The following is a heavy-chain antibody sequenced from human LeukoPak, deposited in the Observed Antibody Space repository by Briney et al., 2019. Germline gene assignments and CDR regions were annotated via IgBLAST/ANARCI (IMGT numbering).Heavy chain of an antibody. V-gene: IGHV4-30-2*01. CDR2: IYHRGTT. D-gene: IGHD2/OR15-2a*01. Sequence: SETLSLTCAVSGGSISNDDYSWSWIRQPPGKGLEWIGYIYHRGTTYYNPSLKSRVTISLARSQTQFSLKLSSATAADTAVYYCARDSLSTFDYWGQGVLVTVAS. J-gene: IGHJ4*02. CDR3: ARDSLSTFDY. CDR1: GGSISNDDYS.